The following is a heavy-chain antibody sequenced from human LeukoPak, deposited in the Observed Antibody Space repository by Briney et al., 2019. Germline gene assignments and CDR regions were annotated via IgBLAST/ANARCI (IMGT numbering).Heavy chain of an antibody. CDR2: VDPEDGET. CDR1: GYTFTDYY. Sequence: ATVKISCKVSGYTFTDYYMHWVQQAPGKGLEWMGLVDPEDGETIYAEKFQGRVTITADTSTDTAYMELSSLRSEDTAVYYCATDPVRVGATPNNYWGQGTLVTVSS. V-gene: IGHV1-69-2*01. CDR3: ATDPVRVGATPNNY. D-gene: IGHD1-26*01. J-gene: IGHJ4*02.